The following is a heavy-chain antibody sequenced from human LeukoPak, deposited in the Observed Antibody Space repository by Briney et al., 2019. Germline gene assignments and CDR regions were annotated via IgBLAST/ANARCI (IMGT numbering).Heavy chain of an antibody. V-gene: IGHV1-2*02. CDR1: GYTFTGYY. CDR2: INPNSGGT. D-gene: IGHD3-16*02. Sequence: ASVKVSCKASGYTFTGYYMHWVRQAPGQGLEWMGWINPNSGGTNYAQKFQGRVTMTRDTFISTAYMELSRLRSGDTAVYYCARVRLSNNWFDPWGQGTLVTVSS. J-gene: IGHJ5*02. CDR3: ARVRLSNNWFDP.